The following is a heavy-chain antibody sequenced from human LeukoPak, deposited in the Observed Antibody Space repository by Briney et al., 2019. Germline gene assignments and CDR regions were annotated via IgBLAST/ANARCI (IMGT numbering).Heavy chain of an antibody. J-gene: IGHJ6*02. Sequence: ASVKVSCKASGYTFTGYYMHWVRQAPGQGLEWMGWINPNSGGTNYAQKFQGRVTMTRDTSISTAYMELSRLRSDDTAVYYCARRNDILPDYYYYYGMDVWGQGTTVTVSS. CDR2: INPNSGGT. V-gene: IGHV1-2*02. CDR3: ARRNDILPDYYYYYGMDV. D-gene: IGHD3-9*01. CDR1: GYTFTGYY.